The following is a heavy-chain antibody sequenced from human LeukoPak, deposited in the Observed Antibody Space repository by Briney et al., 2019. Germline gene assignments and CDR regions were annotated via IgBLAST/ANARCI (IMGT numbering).Heavy chain of an antibody. D-gene: IGHD3-10*01. J-gene: IGHJ4*02. CDR2: IRYDGSNK. CDR1: GFTFSSYG. V-gene: IGHV3-30*02. CDR3: AKGVGLYDAMGGLDY. Sequence: PGGSLRLSCAASGFTFSSYGMHWVRQAPGKGLEWVAFIRYDGSNKYYADSVKGRFTISRDSSKNTLYLQMNSLRAEDTAVYYCAKGVGLYDAMGGLDYWGQGTLVTVSS.